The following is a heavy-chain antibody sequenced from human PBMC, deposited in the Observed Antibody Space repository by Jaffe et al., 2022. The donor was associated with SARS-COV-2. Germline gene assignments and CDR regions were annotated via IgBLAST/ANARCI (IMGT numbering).Heavy chain of an antibody. CDR2: IYWDDDR. V-gene: IGHV2-5*02. D-gene: IGHD3-22*01. CDR1: GFSLTTDGVG. Sequence: QITLTESGPTLVKPTQTLTLTCTFSGFSLTTDGVGVGWIRQPPGKALEWLALIYWDDDRRYSPSLKSRLTITKGTSNNQVVLTMTNMDPVDTATYYCAHSHYYDSGGHSLGFSYFDDWGQGTLVTVSS. J-gene: IGHJ4*02. CDR3: AHSHYYDSGGHSLGFSYFDD.